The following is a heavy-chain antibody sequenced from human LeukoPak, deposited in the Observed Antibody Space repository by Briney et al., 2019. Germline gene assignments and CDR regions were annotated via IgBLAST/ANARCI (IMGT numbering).Heavy chain of an antibody. J-gene: IGHJ4*02. CDR1: GYNFNNYG. Sequence: ASVKVSCKTSGYNFNNYGISWVRQAPGQGLEWMGWISGYNGNTNSAPKLQGRVTMTTDTSTSTAHMELRSLRSDDTAVYYCARDLTYYYDSDYWGQGTLVTVSS. D-gene: IGHD3-22*01. V-gene: IGHV1-18*01. CDR2: ISGYNGNT. CDR3: ARDLTYYYDSDY.